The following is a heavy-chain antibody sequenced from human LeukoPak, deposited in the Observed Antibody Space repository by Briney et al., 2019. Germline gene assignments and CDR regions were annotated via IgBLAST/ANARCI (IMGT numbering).Heavy chain of an antibody. CDR1: GGSISSFY. CDR2: IYYSGST. V-gene: IGHV4-59*12. D-gene: IGHD2-15*01. J-gene: IGHJ5*02. Sequence: SETLSLTCTVSGGSISSFYWSWIRQPPGKGLEWIGYIYYSGSTNYNPSLKSRVTISVDTSKNQFSLKLSSVTAAGTAVYYCARGSGDCSGGSCYSVDWFDPWGQGTLVTVSS. CDR3: ARGSGDCSGGSCYSVDWFDP.